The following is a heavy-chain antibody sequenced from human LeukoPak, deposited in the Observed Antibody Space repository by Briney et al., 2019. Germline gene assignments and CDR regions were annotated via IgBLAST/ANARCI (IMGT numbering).Heavy chain of an antibody. V-gene: IGHV3-23*01. D-gene: IGHD3-10*01. CDR3: ARHITDSGSSFDL. Sequence: PGGSLRLSCAASGFTFSRYAMSWVRQAPGKGLEWVSAVSGSGGSTYYADSVKGLFTISRDNSKNTLYLQMNSLRAEDTAVYYCARHITDSGSSFDLWSRGTLVTVSS. J-gene: IGHJ2*01. CDR1: GFTFSRYA. CDR2: VSGSGGST.